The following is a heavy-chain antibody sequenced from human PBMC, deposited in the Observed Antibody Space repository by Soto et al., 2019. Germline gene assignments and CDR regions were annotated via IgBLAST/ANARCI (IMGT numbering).Heavy chain of an antibody. CDR1: GFTFSSYA. CDR3: AKDPLPLAPYYDPLRYFHH. D-gene: IGHD3-3*01. V-gene: IGHV3-23*01. CDR2: ISGSGGST. J-gene: IGHJ1*01. Sequence: EVQLLESGGGFVQPGGSLRLSCAASGFTFSSYAMSWVRQAPGKGLAWVSAISGSGGSTSYAVSVKGRFTISRDNSKNTLYLQMTSLRAEDTAVYYCAKDPLPLAPYYDPLRYFHHWGQGTLVTVSA.